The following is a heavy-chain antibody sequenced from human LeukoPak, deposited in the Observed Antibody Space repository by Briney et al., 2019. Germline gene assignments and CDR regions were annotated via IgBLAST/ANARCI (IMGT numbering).Heavy chain of an antibody. J-gene: IGHJ5*02. Sequence: ASVKVSCKASGYTFTGYYIHWVRRAPGQGLEWVGRINPNSGGTDYAQRFQGRVTMTRNTSISTAYMELSSLRSEDTAVYYCARGGLGFDPWGQGTLVTVSS. CDR3: ARGGLGFDP. CDR2: INPNSGGT. V-gene: IGHV1-2*06. CDR1: GYTFTGYY.